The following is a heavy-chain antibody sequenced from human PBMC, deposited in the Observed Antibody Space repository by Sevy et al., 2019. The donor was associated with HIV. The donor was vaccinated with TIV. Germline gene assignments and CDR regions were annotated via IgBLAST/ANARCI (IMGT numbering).Heavy chain of an antibody. CDR3: ARPEGLQLNYAMDV. D-gene: IGHD3-3*01. V-gene: IGHV4-39*01. CDR1: GGSISSSSYY. CDR2: IYYTGST. Sequence: SETLSLTCTVSGGSISSSSYYWNWIRQPPGKGLEWIGSIYYTGSTYYKPSLKSRVTISKDTSKNLFSPKLTSVTAADTAVYYCARPEGLQLNYAMDVWGQGTTVTVSS. J-gene: IGHJ6*02.